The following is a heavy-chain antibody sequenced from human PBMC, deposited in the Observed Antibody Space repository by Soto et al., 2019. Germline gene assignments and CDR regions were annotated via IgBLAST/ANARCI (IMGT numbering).Heavy chain of an antibody. J-gene: IGHJ4*02. V-gene: IGHV3-21*01. Sequence: EVQLVESGGALVKPGESLRLSCVVSGLRFSSYSMSWVRQAPGRGLEWVSSITSGTSVTFYAESVKGRFTISRDNAKNSLYLQMNTLRVEDTAVYYCATYTGTDRDHWGQGTLVTVSS. CDR3: ATYTGTDRDH. D-gene: IGHD1-26*01. CDR1: GLRFSSYS. CDR2: ITSGTSVT.